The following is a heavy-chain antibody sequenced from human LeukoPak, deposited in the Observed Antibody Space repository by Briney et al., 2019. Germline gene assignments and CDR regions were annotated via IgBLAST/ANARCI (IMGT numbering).Heavy chain of an antibody. CDR3: ARWACSSNSCYNDY. Sequence: GGSLRLSCATSGYSFSSYAXXXXXQAXGKGXEXXXXISGSGITTNYADSVKGRFTISRDNSKNTLYLQMHSLEAEDTAVYYCARWACSSNSCYNDYWGQGTLVTVSS. V-gene: IGHV3-23*01. D-gene: IGHD2-2*02. J-gene: IGHJ4*02. CDR2: ISGSGITT. CDR1: GYSFSSYA.